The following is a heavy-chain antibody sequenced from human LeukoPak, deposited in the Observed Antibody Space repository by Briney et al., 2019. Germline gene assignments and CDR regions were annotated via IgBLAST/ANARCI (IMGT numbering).Heavy chain of an antibody. J-gene: IGHJ6*03. CDR1: GGSISSSSYY. Sequence: SETLSLTCTVSGGSISSSSYYWGWIRQPPGKGLEWIGSIYYSGSTYYNPSLKSRVTISVDTSKNQISLKLSSVTAADTAVYYCARVGSSSKVLYYYYMDVWGKGTTVTVSS. V-gene: IGHV4-39*07. CDR3: ARVGSSSKVLYYYYMDV. D-gene: IGHD6-13*01. CDR2: IYYSGST.